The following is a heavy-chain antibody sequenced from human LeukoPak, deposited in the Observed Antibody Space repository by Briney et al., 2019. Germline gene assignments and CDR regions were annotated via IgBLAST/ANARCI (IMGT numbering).Heavy chain of an antibody. CDR3: AREAVRNYYYYGMGV. Sequence: ASVKVSCKASGYTFTSYGISWVRQAPGQGLEWMGWISAYNGNTNYAQKLQGRVTMTTDTSTSTAYMELRSLRSDDAAVYYCAREAVRNYYYYGMGVWGQGTTVTVSS. CDR1: GYTFTSYG. V-gene: IGHV1-18*01. J-gene: IGHJ6*02. D-gene: IGHD1-1*01. CDR2: ISAYNGNT.